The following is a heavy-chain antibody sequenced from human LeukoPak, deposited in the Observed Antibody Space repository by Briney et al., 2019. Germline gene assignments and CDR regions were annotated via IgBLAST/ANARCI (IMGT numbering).Heavy chain of an antibody. CDR3: ARSSHYYYGSGPLHAYYFDY. D-gene: IGHD3-10*01. CDR1: GYSFTSYW. CDR2: IYPGDSDT. Sequence: GESLKTSCKGSGYSFTSYWIGWVRQKPGKGLEWMGIIYPGDSDTRNSPSLQGQVIISVDKSISTAYLQWSSLKASDTAMYYCARSSHYYYGSGPLHAYYFDYWGQGTLVTVSS. V-gene: IGHV5-51*01. J-gene: IGHJ4*02.